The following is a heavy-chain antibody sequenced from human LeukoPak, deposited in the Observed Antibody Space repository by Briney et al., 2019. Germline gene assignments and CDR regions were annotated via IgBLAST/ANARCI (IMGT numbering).Heavy chain of an antibody. CDR3: VRAESYSSRRSIDL. D-gene: IGHD6-13*01. J-gene: IGHJ5*02. CDR2: ISGRGDNA. Sequence: TGGSLRLSCAASGFTFSNYAMSWVRQAPGKGLEWVAAISGRGDNAYSADSVKGRFTISRDNSKNTLSLQMNSLRLEDTVLYYCVRAESYSSRRSIDLWGQGTLVTVSS. V-gene: IGHV3-23*01. CDR1: GFTFSNYA.